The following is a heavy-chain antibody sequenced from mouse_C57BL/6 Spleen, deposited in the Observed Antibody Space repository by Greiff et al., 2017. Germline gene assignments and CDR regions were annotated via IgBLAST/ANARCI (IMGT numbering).Heavy chain of an antibody. V-gene: IGHV1-80*01. CDR2: IYPGAGDT. Sequence: VQLQESGAELVQPGASVNISCKASGYAFSSYWMNWVKQRPGKGLEWIGQIYPGAGDTNYNGKFKGKATLTADKSYSTAYMQLSSLTSEDSAVYFCARDYYGNYPWYFDVWGTGTTVTVSS. CDR3: ARDYYGNYPWYFDV. D-gene: IGHD2-1*01. CDR1: GYAFSSYW. J-gene: IGHJ1*03.